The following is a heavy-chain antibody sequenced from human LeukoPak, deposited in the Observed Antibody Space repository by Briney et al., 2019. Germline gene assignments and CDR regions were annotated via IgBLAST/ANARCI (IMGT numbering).Heavy chain of an antibody. D-gene: IGHD4-17*01. Sequence: GGSLRLSCAASGFTVSSNYMSWVRQAPGKGLEWVSVIYPNGDAYYADSLKGRFTISRDTSKNTMYLQMNSLSAEDTAVYYCASAYYGHCGGYWGQGTLVTVSS. CDR3: ASAYYGHCGGY. J-gene: IGHJ4*02. CDR2: IYPNGDA. CDR1: GFTVSSNY. V-gene: IGHV3-66*01.